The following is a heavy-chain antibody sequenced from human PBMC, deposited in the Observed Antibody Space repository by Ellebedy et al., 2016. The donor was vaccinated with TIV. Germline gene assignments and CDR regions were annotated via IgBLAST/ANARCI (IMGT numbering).Heavy chain of an antibody. J-gene: IGHJ4*02. CDR3: ARGYSSSYSFIPGYFDY. Sequence: GESLKISCAASGFPFINYAMSWVRQAPGKGLEWVSTISGLGDDTYYADSVKGRFTISRDNSKNTLYLQMNSLRAEDTAVYYCARGYSSSYSFIPGYFDYWGQGTLVTVSS. CDR1: GFPFINYA. CDR2: ISGLGDDT. D-gene: IGHD6-13*01. V-gene: IGHV3-23*01.